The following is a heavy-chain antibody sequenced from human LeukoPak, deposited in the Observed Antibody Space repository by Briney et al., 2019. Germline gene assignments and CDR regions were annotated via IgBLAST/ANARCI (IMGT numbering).Heavy chain of an antibody. CDR2: INHSGST. CDR1: GGSFSGYY. V-gene: IGHV4-34*01. CDR3: AREDIVVVPAAPAYYYYMDV. J-gene: IGHJ6*03. D-gene: IGHD2-2*01. Sequence: SETLSLTCAVYGGSFSGYYWSWIRQPPGKGLEWIGEINHSGSTNYNPSLKSRVTISVDTSKNQFSLKLSSVTAADTAVYYCAREDIVVVPAAPAYYYYMDVWGKGTTVTVSS.